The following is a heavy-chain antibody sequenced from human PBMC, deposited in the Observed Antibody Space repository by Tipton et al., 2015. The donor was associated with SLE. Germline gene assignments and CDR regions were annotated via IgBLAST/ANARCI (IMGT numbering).Heavy chain of an antibody. J-gene: IGHJ5*02. CDR3: ARRRRESRPSDLWNWLDP. Sequence: TLSLTCAVYGGSFGGYYWSWIRQPPRKGLEWIGEINHSGSTNYNPSLKSRVTISVDTSKNQFSLNLSSVTAADTAVYYCARRRRESRPSDLWNWLDPWGQGILVTVSS. V-gene: IGHV4-34*01. CDR1: GGSFGGYY. D-gene: IGHD3-16*01. CDR2: INHSGST.